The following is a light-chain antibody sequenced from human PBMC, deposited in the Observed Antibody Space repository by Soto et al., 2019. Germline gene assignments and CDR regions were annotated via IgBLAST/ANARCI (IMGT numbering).Light chain of an antibody. CDR1: QSVSSSY. Sequence: IVLPQSPGTLSFSPGERATLSCRASQSVSSSYLAWYQQKPGQAPRLLINGASSRATGIPDRFSGSGSGTDFTLTISRLEPEDFAVYYCQQYGSSPRTFGQGTKVDIK. CDR3: QQYGSSPRT. V-gene: IGKV3-20*01. J-gene: IGKJ1*01. CDR2: GAS.